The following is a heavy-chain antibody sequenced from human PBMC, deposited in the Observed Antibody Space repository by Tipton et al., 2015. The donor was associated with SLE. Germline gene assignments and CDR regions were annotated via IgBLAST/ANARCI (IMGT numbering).Heavy chain of an antibody. CDR2: IYSSGNT. Sequence: TLSLTCSVSGGSIDSQYWSWIRQPPGKGLQWIGFIYSSGNTNYNPSLKSRVTISVDTSKNQFSLKLSSVTAADTAVYYCARVGVWGSYRYFDYWGQGTLVTVSS. J-gene: IGHJ4*02. CDR1: GGSIDSQY. CDR3: ARVGVWGSYRYFDY. D-gene: IGHD3-16*02. V-gene: IGHV4-59*11.